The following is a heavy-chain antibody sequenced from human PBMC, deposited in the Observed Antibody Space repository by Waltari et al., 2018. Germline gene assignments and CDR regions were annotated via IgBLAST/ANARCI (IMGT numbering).Heavy chain of an antibody. Sequence: EVQLLESGGGLVQPGGSLRLSCAASGFPFSSYAMSWVRQAPGKGLEWVSAISGSGGSTYYADSVKGRFTISRDNSKNTLYLQMNSLRAEDTAVYYCAKDLRYSSRGEPNYWGQGTLVTVSS. CDR2: ISGSGGST. CDR3: AKDLRYSSRGEPNY. J-gene: IGHJ4*02. V-gene: IGHV3-23*01. CDR1: GFPFSSYA. D-gene: IGHD6-13*01.